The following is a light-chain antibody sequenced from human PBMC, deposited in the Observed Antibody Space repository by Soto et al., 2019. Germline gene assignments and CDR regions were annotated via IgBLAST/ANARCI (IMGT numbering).Light chain of an antibody. CDR1: QSISNY. Sequence: DIQMTQSPSSLSASVGDRVTITCRASQSISNYLNWYQQKPGKAPKLLIYAASSLQRGVPSRFSGSGSVTDFTLTISSLQPEDFATFYCQQSYSLPITFGPGTKVDIK. CDR2: AAS. CDR3: QQSYSLPIT. V-gene: IGKV1-39*01. J-gene: IGKJ3*01.